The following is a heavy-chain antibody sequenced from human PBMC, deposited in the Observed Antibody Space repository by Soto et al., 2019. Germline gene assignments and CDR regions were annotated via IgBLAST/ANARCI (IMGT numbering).Heavy chain of an antibody. V-gene: IGHV3-53*01. D-gene: IGHD1-1*01. CDR3: ATWHEREHAYDV. J-gene: IGHJ3*01. CDR1: GLTISGKKY. CDR2: LYDVDGS. Sequence: DVQLVESGGGLIQPGESLRLSCAAFGLTISGKKYVAWVRQAPGKGLEWVSALYDVDGSFYADSVKGRFTTSSDSSKTTVYLQMNDLRPYDTAVYYCATWHEREHAYDVWGQGTTVNVAS.